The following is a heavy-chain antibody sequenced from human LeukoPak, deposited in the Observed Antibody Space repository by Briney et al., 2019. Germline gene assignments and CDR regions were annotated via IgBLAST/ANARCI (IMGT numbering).Heavy chain of an antibody. V-gene: IGHV3-21*01. D-gene: IGHD3-10*01. Sequence: PGGSLRLSCAASGFTFSSYSRNWVRQAPGKGLEWVSFISTSSSYIHNADSVKGRFTISRDNAKDSLYLQMNSLRAEDTAVYYCAKYYYGSGTSLGYWGQGTLVTVSS. CDR1: GFTFSSYS. CDR3: AKYYYGSGTSLGY. CDR2: ISTSSSYI. J-gene: IGHJ4*02.